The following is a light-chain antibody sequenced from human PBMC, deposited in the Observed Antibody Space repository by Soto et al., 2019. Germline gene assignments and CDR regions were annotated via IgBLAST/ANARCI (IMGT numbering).Light chain of an antibody. V-gene: IGKV1-5*03. CDR3: QQYTSYPWT. J-gene: IGKJ1*01. CDR1: QSIGYW. Sequence: DIQMTQSPSTLSASVGDRATITCRASQSIGYWLAWFQQKAGKAPKLLIYEASRLESGVPSRISGSGSGTEFTLTISSLQPDDFATYYCQQYTSYPWTFGQGTKVDIK. CDR2: EAS.